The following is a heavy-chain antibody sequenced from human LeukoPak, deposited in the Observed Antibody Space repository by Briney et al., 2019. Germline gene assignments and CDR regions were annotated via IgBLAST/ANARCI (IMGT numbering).Heavy chain of an antibody. V-gene: IGHV4-39*01. CDR1: GGSISSSSYY. Sequence: SETLSLTCTVSGGSISSSSYYWGWIRQPPGKGLEWIGSIYYSGSTYYNPSLKSRVTISVGTSKNQFSLKLSSVTAADTAVYYCARHGSIVVVTAILGLDYWGQGTLVTVSS. CDR2: IYYSGST. CDR3: ARHGSIVVVTAILGLDY. J-gene: IGHJ4*02. D-gene: IGHD2-21*02.